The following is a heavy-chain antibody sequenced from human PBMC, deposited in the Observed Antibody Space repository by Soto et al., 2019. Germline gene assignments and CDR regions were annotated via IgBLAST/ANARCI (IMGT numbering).Heavy chain of an antibody. CDR1: GFTFSSYS. V-gene: IGHV3-21*01. D-gene: IGHD2-15*01. CDR2: ISSSSRYI. J-gene: IGHJ6*02. CDR3: ARDRLVAATSAPPYCYYGMDV. Sequence: LRLSFATSGFTFSSYSMNWVRQAPGMGLEWVSSISSSSRYIYYADSVRGRFTISRDNAKNSLYLQINSLRAEDTAVYYCARDRLVAATSAPPYCYYGMDVWGQGTTVTVSS.